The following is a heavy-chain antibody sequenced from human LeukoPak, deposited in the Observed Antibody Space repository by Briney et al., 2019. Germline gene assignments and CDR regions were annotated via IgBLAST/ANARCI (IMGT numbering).Heavy chain of an antibody. Sequence: SETLSLTCAVYGGSFSGYYWSWIRQPPGKGLEWIGEINHSGSTNYNPSLKSRVTISVDTSKNQFSLKLSSVTAADTAVYYCARGLSGRAVAGTFDYWGQGTLVTVSS. CDR3: ARGLSGRAVAGTFDY. D-gene: IGHD6-19*01. J-gene: IGHJ4*02. V-gene: IGHV4-34*01. CDR2: INHSGST. CDR1: GGSFSGYY.